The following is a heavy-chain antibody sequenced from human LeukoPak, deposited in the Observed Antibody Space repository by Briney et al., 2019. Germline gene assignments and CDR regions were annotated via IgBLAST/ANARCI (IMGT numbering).Heavy chain of an antibody. V-gene: IGHV4-61*02. D-gene: IGHD3-3*01. CDR3: AREDYNFL. CDR2: IYTTGFT. Sequence: SQTLSLTCTVSGGSFSSPNYYWSWIRQPAGKGLEWIGRIYTTGFTNYHPSLKSRVTVSIDTSKNQFYLKLTSVTAADTAVYYCAREDYNFLWGQGTLVTVSS. J-gene: IGHJ4*02. CDR1: GGSFSSPNYY.